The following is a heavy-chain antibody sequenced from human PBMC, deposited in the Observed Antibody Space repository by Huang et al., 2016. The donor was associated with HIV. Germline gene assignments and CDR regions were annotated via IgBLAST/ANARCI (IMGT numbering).Heavy chain of an antibody. V-gene: IGHV4-39*01. CDR1: GGSITDSNYY. J-gene: IGHJ4*02. Sequence: QLQLQESGPGLVRPSETLSLICTVSGGSITDSNYYWGWIRQPPGKGLEWIGSIYYSGDTDYNPSLKSRVTMSVDTSKNRFSLDIRSVAVADTAIYYCARHFGSWSGYFDSWGRGTLVPVSS. CDR2: IYYSGDT. CDR3: ARHFGSWSGYFDS. D-gene: IGHD3-10*01.